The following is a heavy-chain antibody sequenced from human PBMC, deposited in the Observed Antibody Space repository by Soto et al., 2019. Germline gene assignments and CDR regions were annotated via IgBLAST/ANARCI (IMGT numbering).Heavy chain of an antibody. V-gene: IGHV3-23*01. CDR3: AKDQRYYYDSSGPV. CDR2: ISGSGGST. J-gene: IGHJ4*02. D-gene: IGHD3-22*01. CDR1: GFTFSSYA. Sequence: PGGSLRLSCAASGFTFSSYAMSWVRQAPGKGLEWVSAISGSGGSTYYADSAKGRFTISRDNSKNTLYLQMNSLRAEDTAVYYCAKDQRYYYDSSGPVWGQGTLVTVSS.